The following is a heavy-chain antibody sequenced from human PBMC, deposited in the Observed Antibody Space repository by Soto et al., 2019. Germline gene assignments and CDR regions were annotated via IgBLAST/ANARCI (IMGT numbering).Heavy chain of an antibody. V-gene: IGHV3-13*01. CDR1: VCTFSSYD. CDR2: IGTAGDT. J-gene: IGHJ4*02. D-gene: IGHD3-3*01. CDR3: ARGSSDRHDFLSNFEY. Sequence: VGSLRLSCASSVCTFSSYDMHCVRQFTGKGLEWVSAIGTAGDTYYPGSVKGRFTISRENAKNSLYLQMNSLRAGDTAVYYCARGSSDRHDFLSNFEYWGQGTPVIVS.